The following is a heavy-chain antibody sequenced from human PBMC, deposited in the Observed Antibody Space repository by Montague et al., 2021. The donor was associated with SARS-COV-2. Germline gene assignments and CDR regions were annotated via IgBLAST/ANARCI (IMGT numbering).Heavy chain of an antibody. J-gene: IGHJ5*02. CDR1: GFSLSTSGMC. V-gene: IGHV2-70*11. Sequence: VKPTQTLTLTCTFSGFSLSTSGMCVSWIRQPPGKDLEWLARIDWDDDKYYSTSLKTRLAISKDTSKNQVVLRMTNMDPADTATYYCARNGVEPRGSGRYYRGHWLDPWGQGTLVTVSS. CDR3: ARNGVEPRGSGRYYRGHWLDP. D-gene: IGHD3-10*01. CDR2: IDWDDDK.